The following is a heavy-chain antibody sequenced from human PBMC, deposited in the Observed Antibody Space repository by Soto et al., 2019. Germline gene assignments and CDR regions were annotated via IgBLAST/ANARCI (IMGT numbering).Heavy chain of an antibody. CDR1: GYSFAGYW. Sequence: GESLKISCKGSGYSFAGYWSTWGRQKPGKGLEWMGRIDPSDSQTYYSPSFRGHVTISVTKSITTVFLQWSSLRASDTAMYYCARQIYDSDTGPNFQYYFDSWGQGTPVTVSS. CDR3: ARQIYDSDTGPNFQYYFDS. CDR2: IDPSDSQT. D-gene: IGHD3-22*01. V-gene: IGHV5-10-1*01. J-gene: IGHJ4*02.